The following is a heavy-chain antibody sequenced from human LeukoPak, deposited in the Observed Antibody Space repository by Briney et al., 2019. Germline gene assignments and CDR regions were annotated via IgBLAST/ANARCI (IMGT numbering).Heavy chain of an antibody. V-gene: IGHV4-34*01. CDR1: GGSFSGYY. CDR3: ARGRIKYYYGSGSYFPYYYYYMDV. CDR2: INHSGST. J-gene: IGHJ6*03. D-gene: IGHD3-10*01. Sequence: PSETLSLTCAVYGGSFSGYYWSWIRQPPGKGLEWIGEINHSGSTNYNPSLKSRVTISVDTSKSQFSLKLSSVTAADTAVYYCARGRIKYYYGSGSYFPYYYYYMDVWGKGTTVTVSS.